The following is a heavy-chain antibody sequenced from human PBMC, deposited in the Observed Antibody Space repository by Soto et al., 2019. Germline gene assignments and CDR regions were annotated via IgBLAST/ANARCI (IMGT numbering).Heavy chain of an antibody. Sequence: PSETLSLTCTVSGGSISPYYWSWIRQPAGKGLEWIGRIYASGSTNYNPSLKGRVTMSVATSKNQFSLKLSSMTAADTAVYYCARGGSVIIPSATAFDYWGQGTLVIVSS. J-gene: IGHJ4*02. V-gene: IGHV4-4*07. CDR1: GGSISPYY. CDR3: ARGGSVIIPSATAFDY. CDR2: IYASGST. D-gene: IGHD2-2*01.